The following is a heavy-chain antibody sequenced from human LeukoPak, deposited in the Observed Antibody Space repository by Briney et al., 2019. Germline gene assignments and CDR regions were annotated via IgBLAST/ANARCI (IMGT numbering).Heavy chain of an antibody. CDR3: ARSSSASYDSPAGWFDP. CDR2: INHSGRT. V-gene: IGHV4-34*01. CDR1: GGSFSAYY. Sequence: SETLSLTCAVYGGSFSAYYWSWIRQPPGKGLEWIGEINHSGRTNYNASLKSRVTISVDTSKSQFSLRLSSVTAADTAVYYCARSSSASYDSPAGWFDPWGKGTLVTVSS. J-gene: IGHJ5*02. D-gene: IGHD3-22*01.